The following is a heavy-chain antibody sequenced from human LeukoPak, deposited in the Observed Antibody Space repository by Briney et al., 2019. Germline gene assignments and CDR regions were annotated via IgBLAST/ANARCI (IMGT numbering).Heavy chain of an antibody. D-gene: IGHD3-3*01. CDR3: ARRSDFWSGYYGWFDP. CDR2: ISISGYST. V-gene: IGHV3-11*04. J-gene: IGHJ5*02. Sequence: PGGSLRLSCAVSGFTFNNYYRSWIRRAPGKGLEWISYISISGYSTYYADSVKGRFTISSDNAKNSLYLQMNNLRPEDTACYYCARRSDFWSGYYGWFDPWGQGTLVTVSS. CDR1: GFTFNNYY.